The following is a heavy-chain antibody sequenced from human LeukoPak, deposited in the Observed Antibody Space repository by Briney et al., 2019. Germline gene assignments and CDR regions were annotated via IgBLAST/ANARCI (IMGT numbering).Heavy chain of an antibody. CDR3: ARAGRSGWFYYYYYYYMDV. J-gene: IGHJ6*03. CDR1: GFTFSDYS. CDR2: IRYDGNNK. V-gene: IGHV3-30*02. D-gene: IGHD6-19*01. Sequence: GGSLRLSCAASGFTFSDYSMHWVRQAPGKGLNWVAFIRYDGNNKYYADSVKGRFTISRDNSKNTLYLQMNSLRAEDTAVYYCARAGRSGWFYYYYYYYMDVWGKGTTVTVSS.